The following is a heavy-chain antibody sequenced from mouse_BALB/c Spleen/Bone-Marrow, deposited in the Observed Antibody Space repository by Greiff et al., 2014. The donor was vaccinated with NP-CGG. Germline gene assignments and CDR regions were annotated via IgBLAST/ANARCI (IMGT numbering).Heavy chain of an antibody. D-gene: IGHD2-1*01. CDR3: ARGGNQYYFGY. V-gene: IGHV1S56*01. CDR1: GYTFTSYD. CDR2: IYPGDGNT. Sequence: VQLVESGPEVVKPGALVKISCKASGYTFTSYDINWVKQRPGQGLEWIGWIYPGDGNTKYNEKFKGKATLTADKSSSTAYMQLSSLTSENSAVYFCARGGNQYYFGYWGQGTTLTVSS. J-gene: IGHJ2*01.